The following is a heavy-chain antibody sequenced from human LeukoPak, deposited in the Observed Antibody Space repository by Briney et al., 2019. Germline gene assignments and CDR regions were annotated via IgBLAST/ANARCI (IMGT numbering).Heavy chain of an antibody. J-gene: IGHJ6*02. V-gene: IGHV3-30*04. CDR1: GFIFSNYA. Sequence: GRSLRLSCAVSGFIFSNYAMHWVRQAPGKGLEWVAVISYDGSSKYYADSVKGRFTISRDNSKNTLYLQMNSLRVEDTAVYYCAKAHHDFWSGYHYGMDVWGQGTTVTVSS. CDR2: ISYDGSSK. D-gene: IGHD3-3*01. CDR3: AKAHHDFWSGYHYGMDV.